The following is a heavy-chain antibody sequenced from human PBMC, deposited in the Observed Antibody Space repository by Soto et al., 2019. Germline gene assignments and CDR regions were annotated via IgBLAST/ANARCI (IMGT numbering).Heavy chain of an antibody. CDR2: IIPIFGTA. J-gene: IGHJ4*02. CDR1: GGTFSSYA. CDR3: ARDLFDILTGYHKYYFDY. V-gene: IGHV1-69*12. Sequence: QVQLVQSGAEVKKPGSSVKVSCKASGGTFSSYAISWVRQAPGQGLEWMGGIIPIFGTANYAQKFQGRGTITADESTSTAYMELSSLRSEDTAVYYCARDLFDILTGYHKYYFDYWGQGTLVTVSS. D-gene: IGHD3-9*01.